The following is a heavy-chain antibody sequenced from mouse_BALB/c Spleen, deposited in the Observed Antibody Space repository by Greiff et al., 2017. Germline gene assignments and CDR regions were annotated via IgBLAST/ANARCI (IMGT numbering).Heavy chain of an antibody. Sequence: QVQLKQSGPGLVAPSQSLSITCTVSGFSLTSYGVHWVRQPPGKGLEWLGVIWAGGSTNYNSALMSRLSISKDNSNSQVFLKMNSLQTDDTAMYYCARDRRSMITGRDAMDYWGQGTSVTVSS. CDR1: GFSLTSYG. J-gene: IGHJ4*01. D-gene: IGHD2-4*01. CDR2: IWAGGST. V-gene: IGHV2-9*02. CDR3: ARDRRSMITGRDAMDY.